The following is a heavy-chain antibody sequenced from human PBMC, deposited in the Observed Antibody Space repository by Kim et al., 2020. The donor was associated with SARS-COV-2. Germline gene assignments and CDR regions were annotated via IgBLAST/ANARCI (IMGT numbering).Heavy chain of an antibody. J-gene: IGHJ4*02. CDR2: ISYDGRIK. D-gene: IGHD6-19*01. V-gene: IGHV3-30*04. Sequence: GGSLRLSCSVSAFAFSSFALHWVRQTPGKGLEWVALISYDGRIKLYADSVKGRFTISSDNSKNTLYLQMNSLRHEDTAIYYCASGSISVAGPMDHWAQG. CDR1: AFAFSSFA. CDR3: ASGSISVAGPMDH.